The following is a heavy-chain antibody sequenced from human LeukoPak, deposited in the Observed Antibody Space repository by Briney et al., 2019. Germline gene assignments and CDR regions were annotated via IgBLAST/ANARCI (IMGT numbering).Heavy chain of an antibody. J-gene: IGHJ4*02. V-gene: IGHV3-66*01. D-gene: IGHD5-12*01. Sequence: GGALRLSCAASVFTVSSIYMSWVRQAPGKGLEWVSVIYSNGTTYYAASVQGRFTVSRDSSKNTLNLQMNSLRAEDSAVYYCAKSRSGAPNYYFANWGPGTLVSVSS. CDR3: AKSRSGAPNYYFAN. CDR1: VFTVSSIY. CDR2: IYSNGTT.